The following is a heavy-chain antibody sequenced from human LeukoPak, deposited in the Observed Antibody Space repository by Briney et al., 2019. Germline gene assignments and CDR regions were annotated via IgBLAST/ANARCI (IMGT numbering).Heavy chain of an antibody. Sequence: GGSLRLSCAASGFTFSSYGMHWVRQAPGKGLEWVAVIWYDGSNKYYADSVKGRFTISRDNSKNTPYLQMNSLRAEDTAVYYCAREDTAMVTFDYWGQGTLVTVSS. CDR1: GFTFSSYG. CDR3: AREDTAMVTFDY. D-gene: IGHD5-18*01. CDR2: IWYDGSNK. V-gene: IGHV3-33*01. J-gene: IGHJ4*02.